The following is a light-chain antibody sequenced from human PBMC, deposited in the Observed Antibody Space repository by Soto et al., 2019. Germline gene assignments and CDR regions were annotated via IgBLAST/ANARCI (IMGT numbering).Light chain of an antibody. CDR1: QSVGSSY. V-gene: IGKV3-20*01. Sequence: VLTQSPGTLSLSPGERATLSCRASQSVGSSYLAWYQLKRGQAPRLLIYGASSRATGIPDRVSGSGSGTDFTLTISRLEPEDFAVYYCLHYGTSLDTFGQGTKLEIK. CDR3: LHYGTSLDT. CDR2: GAS. J-gene: IGKJ2*01.